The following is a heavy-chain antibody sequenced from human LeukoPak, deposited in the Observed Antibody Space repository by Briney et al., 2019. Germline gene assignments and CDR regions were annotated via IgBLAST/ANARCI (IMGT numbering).Heavy chain of an antibody. CDR1: GGSIRPYY. CDR3: ARETYSSGWYVDY. D-gene: IGHD6-19*01. V-gene: IGHV4-59*01. J-gene: IGHJ4*02. CDR2: IYYSGST. Sequence: SETLSLTCTVSGGSIRPYYWSWIRQPPGKGLGWIGYIYYSGSTNYNPSLKSRVTISVDTSKNQFSLKLNSVTAADTAVYYCARETYSSGWYVDYWGQGTLVTVSS.